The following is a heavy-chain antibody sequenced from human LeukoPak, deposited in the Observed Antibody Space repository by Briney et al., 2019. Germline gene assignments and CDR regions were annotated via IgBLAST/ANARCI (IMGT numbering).Heavy chain of an antibody. V-gene: IGHV4-59*05. J-gene: IGHJ4*02. CDR3: ARLWGYSYGYLDY. CDR2: VYKSGST. D-gene: IGHD5-18*01. CDR1: GGSISSYY. Sequence: PSETLSLTCTVSGGSISSYYWTWIRQPPGKGLEWIGSVYKSGSTYYNPSLKSRVTISVDTSKSQFSLKLSSVTAADTAVYYCARLWGYSYGYLDYWGQGTLVTVSS.